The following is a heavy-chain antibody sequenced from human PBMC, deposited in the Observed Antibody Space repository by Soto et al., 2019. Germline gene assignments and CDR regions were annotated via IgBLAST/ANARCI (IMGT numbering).Heavy chain of an antibody. D-gene: IGHD6-19*01. CDR3: AKDRDSGWWNALDI. V-gene: IGHV3-23*01. CDR2: IFGSGGNT. J-gene: IGHJ3*02. Sequence: GGSLRLSCEASGFTFSSFAMSWVRQAPGKGLDWVSAIFGSGGNTYYADSVKGRFTISRDNSKNTLYLQMDNLRAEDTAVYYCAKDRDSGWWNALDIWGQGTMVTVSS. CDR1: GFTFSSFA.